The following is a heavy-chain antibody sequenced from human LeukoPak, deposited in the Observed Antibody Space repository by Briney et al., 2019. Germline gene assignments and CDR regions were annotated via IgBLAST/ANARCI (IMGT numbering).Heavy chain of an antibody. Sequence: GGSLRLSCAPCEFTFNRYGMHWVRQAPGKGLEWVAVIWYDGSNKYYADSVKGRFTISRDNSKNTLYLQMNSLRAEDTAVYYCARDGGEMATMLGYFDLWGRGTLVTVSS. CDR1: EFTFNRYG. CDR3: ARDGGEMATMLGYFDL. CDR2: IWYDGSNK. J-gene: IGHJ2*01. D-gene: IGHD5-24*01. V-gene: IGHV3-33*01.